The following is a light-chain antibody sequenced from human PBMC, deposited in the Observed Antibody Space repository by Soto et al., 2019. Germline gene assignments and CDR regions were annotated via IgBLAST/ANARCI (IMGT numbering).Light chain of an antibody. CDR1: QSVSSSY. V-gene: IGKV3-20*01. CDR2: GVS. J-gene: IGKJ1*01. Sequence: EIVLTQSPGTLSLSPGKRATLSCRASQSVSSSYLAWYQQKPGQTPRLLIHGVSSRATGIPDRFSGSGSGTDFTLTISRLEPEDCAVYYCHQYGKSPWTFGQGTKVEIK. CDR3: HQYGKSPWT.